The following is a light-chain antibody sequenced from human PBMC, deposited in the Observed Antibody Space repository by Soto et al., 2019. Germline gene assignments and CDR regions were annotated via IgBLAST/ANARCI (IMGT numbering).Light chain of an antibody. V-gene: IGKV1-39*01. J-gene: IGKJ1*01. CDR2: ATF. CDR3: QQSYSSPRT. CDR1: QPITTY. Sequence: DLQMTQSPSSLSASVGDRVTITCRASQPITTYLNWYQQKPGKAPKVLICATFTLQSGVPTRFSGSGSGTDFTLTISNLQPEDFATYYCQQSYSSPRTFGQGTKVEIE.